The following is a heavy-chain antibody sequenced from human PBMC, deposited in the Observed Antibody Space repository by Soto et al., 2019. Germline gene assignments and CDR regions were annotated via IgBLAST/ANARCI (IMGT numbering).Heavy chain of an antibody. Sequence: QVHLVESGGGVVQPGRSLIVSCAAFGFSFRNYGMQWVRQAPGKGLEWVAVVGDDGTAKVYADSVKGRFTISRDKSRNTLYMQMDGLRVEDTAVYYCASEAALDNWYYDLWGRGTSVIVSS. CDR2: VGDDGTAK. V-gene: IGHV3-33*08. J-gene: IGHJ2*01. D-gene: IGHD3-9*01. CDR1: GFSFRNYG. CDR3: ASEAALDNWYYDL.